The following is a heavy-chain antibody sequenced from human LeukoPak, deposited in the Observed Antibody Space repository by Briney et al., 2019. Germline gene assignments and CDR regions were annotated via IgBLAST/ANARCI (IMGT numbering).Heavy chain of an antibody. CDR3: AKDRDYYDSSGALVFDY. J-gene: IGHJ4*02. V-gene: IGHV3-23*01. D-gene: IGHD3-22*01. Sequence: GGSLRLSCAASGFTFSSYAMSWVRQAPGKGLEWVSAISGSGGMIYYADSVKGRFSISRDNSKNTLYLQMNSLRAEDTAVYYCAKDRDYYDSSGALVFDYWGQGTLVTVSS. CDR2: ISGSGGMI. CDR1: GFTFSSYA.